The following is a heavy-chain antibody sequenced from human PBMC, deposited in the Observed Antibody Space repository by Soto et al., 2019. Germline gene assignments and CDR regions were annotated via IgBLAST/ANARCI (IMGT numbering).Heavy chain of an antibody. CDR2: ISYDGSNK. D-gene: IGHD2-8*01. V-gene: IGHV3-30*18. Sequence: QVQLVESGGGVVQPGRSLRLSCAASGFTFSSYGMHWVRQAPGKGLEWVAVISYDGSNKYYADSVKGRFTISRDNSKNTLDLQMNSLRAEDTAVYYCAKDHAGYNWFDPWGQGTLVTVSS. CDR3: AKDHAGYNWFDP. CDR1: GFTFSSYG. J-gene: IGHJ5*02.